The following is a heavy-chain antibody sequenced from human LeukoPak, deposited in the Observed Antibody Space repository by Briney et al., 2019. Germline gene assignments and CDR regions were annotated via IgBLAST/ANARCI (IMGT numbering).Heavy chain of an antibody. D-gene: IGHD3-22*01. CDR2: ISSSSSTI. J-gene: IGHJ3*02. V-gene: IGHV3-48*04. CDR1: GFTFSSYS. Sequence: GGSLRLSCAASGFTFSSYSMNWVRQAPGKGLEWVSYISSSSSTIYYADSVKGRFTISRDNAKNSLYLQMNSLRAEDTAVYYCARQWYYYDSSGYYYEAFDIWGQGTMVTVSS. CDR3: ARQWYYYDSSGYYYEAFDI.